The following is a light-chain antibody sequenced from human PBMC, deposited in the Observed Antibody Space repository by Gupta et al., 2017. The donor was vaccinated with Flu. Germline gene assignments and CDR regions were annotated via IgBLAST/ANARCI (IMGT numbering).Light chain of an antibody. CDR3: QQSYSTPWT. CDR2: GAS. V-gene: IGKV1-39*01. CDR1: QSISSY. Sequence: DIQMTQSPSSLSASVGDRVTNTCRASQSISSYLNWYQQKPGKAPKLLIYGASSSQSGVPSRFSGSGSGTDFTLTISRLQPEDFATYYCQQSYSTPWTFGQGTKVEIK. J-gene: IGKJ1*01.